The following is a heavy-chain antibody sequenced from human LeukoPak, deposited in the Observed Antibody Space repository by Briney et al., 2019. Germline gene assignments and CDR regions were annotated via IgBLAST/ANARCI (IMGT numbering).Heavy chain of an antibody. CDR3: ARVLRYCSGGNCYSGGLGYMDV. CDR1: GFTFSDYN. V-gene: IGHV3-11*01. J-gene: IGHJ6*03. CDR2: ISRSGSTK. Sequence: GGSLRLSCASSGFTFSDYNMTWIREAPGKALEWVSSISRSGSTKYYADSVKGRFTISRDNAKNSLFLQMNSLRAEDTAVYYCARVLRYCSGGNCYSGGLGYMDVWGKGTTVTISS. D-gene: IGHD2-15*01.